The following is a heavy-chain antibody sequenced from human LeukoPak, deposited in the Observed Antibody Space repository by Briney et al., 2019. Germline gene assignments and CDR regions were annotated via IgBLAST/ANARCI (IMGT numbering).Heavy chain of an antibody. D-gene: IGHD1-26*01. CDR3: ARDGDVGAFDY. J-gene: IGHJ4*02. Sequence: ASVKASCKASGYTFTSYYLHWVRQAPGQGLEWMGIINPSGGSTSYAQKFQGRVTMTRDTSTSAVYMELSSLRSDDTAVYYCARDGDVGAFDYWGQGTLVTVSS. V-gene: IGHV1-46*01. CDR2: INPSGGST. CDR1: GYTFTSYY.